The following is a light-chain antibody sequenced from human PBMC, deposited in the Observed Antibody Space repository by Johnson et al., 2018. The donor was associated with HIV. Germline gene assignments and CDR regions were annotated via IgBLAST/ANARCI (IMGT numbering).Light chain of an antibody. CDR3: GVWDNSLSASYV. CDR1: SSNIGNNF. Sequence: QSVLTQPPSVSAAPGQRVTISCFGSSSNIGNNFVSWYQQFPGTAPKLLIYDNNKRTSGIAYRFSGSKSSTSAILDITGLQTVDEADYYCGVWDNSLSASYVFGTGTKVSVL. V-gene: IGLV1-51*01. CDR2: DNN. J-gene: IGLJ1*01.